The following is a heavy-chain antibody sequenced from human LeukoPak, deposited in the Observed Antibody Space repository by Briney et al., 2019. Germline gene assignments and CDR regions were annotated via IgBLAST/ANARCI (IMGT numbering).Heavy chain of an antibody. V-gene: IGHV4-39*07. Sequence: PSETLSLTCTVSGGSISSRNYYWGWIRQPPGKGLEWIGSIYYSGSTYYNPSLKSRVTISVDTSKNQFSLKRSSVTAADTAVYYCARDDYPSSGTYDAFDIWGQGTMVSVSS. CDR3: ARDDYPSSGTYDAFDI. D-gene: IGHD3-10*01. CDR1: GGSISSRNYY. CDR2: IYYSGST. J-gene: IGHJ3*02.